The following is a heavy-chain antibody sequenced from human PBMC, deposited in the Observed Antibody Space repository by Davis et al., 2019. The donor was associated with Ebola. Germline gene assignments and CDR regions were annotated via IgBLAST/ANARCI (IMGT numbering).Heavy chain of an antibody. J-gene: IGHJ2*01. CDR1: GGSISSYY. CDR2: IYYSGST. V-gene: IGHV4-59*01. Sequence: MPSETLSLTCTVSGGSISSYYWSWIRQPPGKGLEWIGYIYYSGSTKNSPSLKSRVTISVDTSKNQFSLKLRSVTTADTAVYYCARDSPVRGAKLGWYFDLWGRGTLVTVSS. D-gene: IGHD3-10*01. CDR3: ARDSPVRGAKLGWYFDL.